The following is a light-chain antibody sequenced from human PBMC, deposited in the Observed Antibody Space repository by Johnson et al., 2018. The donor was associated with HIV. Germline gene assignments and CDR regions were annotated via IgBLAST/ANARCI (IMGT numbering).Light chain of an antibody. CDR2: ENN. CDR1: SSNIGNNY. Sequence: QLVLTQPPSVSAAPGQKVTISCSGSSSNIGNNYVSWYQQLPGTAPKLLIYENNKRPSGIPDRFSGSKSGTSATLGITGLQTGDEAGYYCGTWDSSLSAHYVFGTGTKVTVL. J-gene: IGLJ1*01. CDR3: GTWDSSLSAHYV. V-gene: IGLV1-51*02.